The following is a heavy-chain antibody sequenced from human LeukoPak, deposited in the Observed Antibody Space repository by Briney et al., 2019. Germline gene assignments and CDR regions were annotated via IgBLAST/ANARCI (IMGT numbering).Heavy chain of an antibody. V-gene: IGHV3-48*03. CDR1: GFTFSSYE. D-gene: IGHD4-17*01. J-gene: IGHJ4*02. CDR2: ISSSGSTI. CDR3: ARDSPYGQLDY. Sequence: PGGSLRLSCAASGFTFSSYEMNWVRQAPGKGLEWVSYISSSGSTIYYADSVKGRSTISRDNAKKSLYLQMNSLRAEDTAVYYCARDSPYGQLDYWGQGTLVTVSS.